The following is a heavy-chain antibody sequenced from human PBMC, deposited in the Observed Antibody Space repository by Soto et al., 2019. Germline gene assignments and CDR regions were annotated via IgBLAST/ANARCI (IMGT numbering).Heavy chain of an antibody. CDR1: GYTFTSYY. Sequence: ASVKVSCKASGYTFTSYYMHWVRQAPGQGLEWMGIVNPSGGSTSYAQKFQGRVTMTRDTSTSTVYMELSSLRSEDTAVYYCARDAGGVAAGGTPYYFDFWGQGTLVTVSS. CDR2: VNPSGGST. CDR3: ARDAGGVAAGGTPYYFDF. D-gene: IGHD6-13*01. V-gene: IGHV1-46*01. J-gene: IGHJ4*02.